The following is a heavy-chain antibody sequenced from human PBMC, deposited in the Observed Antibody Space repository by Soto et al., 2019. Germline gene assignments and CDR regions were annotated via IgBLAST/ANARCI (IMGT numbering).Heavy chain of an antibody. Sequence: ASVKVSCKASGYTFTSYYMHWVRQAPGQGLEWMGIINPSGGSTSYAQKFRGRVTMTRDTSTSTVYMELSSLRSEDTAVYYCAKNLPDLWSSSSYYFDYWGQGTLVTVSS. J-gene: IGHJ4*02. CDR2: INPSGGST. D-gene: IGHD6-6*01. V-gene: IGHV1-46*01. CDR3: AKNLPDLWSSSSYYFDY. CDR1: GYTFTSYY.